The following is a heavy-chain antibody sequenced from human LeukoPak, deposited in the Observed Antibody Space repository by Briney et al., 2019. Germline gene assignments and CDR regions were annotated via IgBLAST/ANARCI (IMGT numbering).Heavy chain of an antibody. CDR3: ARDPGEKDIVATMVDY. Sequence: GGSLRLSCAASGFTFSSYSMNWVRQAPGKGLEWVSSISSSSSYIYYADSVKGRFTISRDNAKNSLYLQMNSLRAEDAAVYYCARDPGEKDIVATMVDYWGQGTLVTVSS. CDR1: GFTFSSYS. CDR2: ISSSSSYI. J-gene: IGHJ4*02. V-gene: IGHV3-21*01. D-gene: IGHD5-12*01.